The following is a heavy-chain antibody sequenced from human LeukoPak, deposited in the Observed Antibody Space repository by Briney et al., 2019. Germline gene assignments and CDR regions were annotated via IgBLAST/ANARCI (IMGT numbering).Heavy chain of an antibody. J-gene: IGHJ4*02. CDR2: IHYSGST. V-gene: IGHV4-59*01. CDR3: ARGGDSSGYWSYYFDY. D-gene: IGHD3-22*01. CDR1: SASISYYY. Sequence: TSETLSLTCSVSSASISYYYWSWLRQPPGKGLVWIGYIHYSGSTNYNPSLKSRVTISVDTSKKQFSLKLRSVTAADTAVYYCARGGDSSGYWSYYFDYWGQGTLVTVSS.